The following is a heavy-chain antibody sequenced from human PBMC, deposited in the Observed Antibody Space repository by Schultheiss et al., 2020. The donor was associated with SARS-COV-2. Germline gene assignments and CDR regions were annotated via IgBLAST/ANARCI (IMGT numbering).Heavy chain of an antibody. CDR3: ASLIAAAGTSLFDY. J-gene: IGHJ4*02. D-gene: IGHD6-13*01. Sequence: GGSLRLSCAASGFTVSSNYMSWVRQAPGKGLEWVAVIWYDGSNKYYADSVKGRFTISRDNSKNTLYLQMNSLRAEDTAVYYCASLIAAAGTSLFDYWGQGTLVTVSS. CDR2: IWYDGSNK. CDR1: GFTVSSNY. V-gene: IGHV3-33*08.